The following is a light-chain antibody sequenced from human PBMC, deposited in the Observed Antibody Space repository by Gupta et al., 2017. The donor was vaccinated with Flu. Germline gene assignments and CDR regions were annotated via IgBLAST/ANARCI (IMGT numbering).Light chain of an antibody. V-gene: IGLV2-8*01. CDR1: SSAVGGYNY. J-gene: IGLJ3*02. Sequence: SSAVGGYNYASQHQQHPGKAPNLMIYQGTNQPSGVPARFSASKSDTTASLTVSGLQAEEAADYYHPSYAGSNNWVFGGGTKLTVL. CDR2: QGT. CDR3: PSYAGSNNWV.